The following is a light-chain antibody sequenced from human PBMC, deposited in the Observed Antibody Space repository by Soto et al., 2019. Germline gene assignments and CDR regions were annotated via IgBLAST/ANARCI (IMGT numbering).Light chain of an antibody. J-gene: IGLJ2*01. CDR1: SSNIGAGYD. CDR2: RFS. CDR3: QSYDRSLSGVV. Sequence: QSVLTQPPSVSGAPGQRVTISCTGSSSNIGAGYDVHWYQQLPGTAPKLLIYRFSNRPSGVPDRFSGSKSGTSASLAITGLQAEDEADYYCQSYDRSLSGVVFGGGTKLTVL. V-gene: IGLV1-40*01.